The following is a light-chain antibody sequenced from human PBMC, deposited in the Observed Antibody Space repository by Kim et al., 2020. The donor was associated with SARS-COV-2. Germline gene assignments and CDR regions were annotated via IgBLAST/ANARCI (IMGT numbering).Light chain of an antibody. CDR1: QSVSSN. J-gene: IGKJ4*01. Sequence: VSPGESATLSCRASQSVSSNLAWYQQKPGQAPRVLIYGAFIRATGIPARFSGSGSGTEFTLTISSLQSEDFAVYYCQQYNNWPLTFGGGTKVDIK. CDR3: QQYNNWPLT. V-gene: IGKV3D-15*01. CDR2: GAF.